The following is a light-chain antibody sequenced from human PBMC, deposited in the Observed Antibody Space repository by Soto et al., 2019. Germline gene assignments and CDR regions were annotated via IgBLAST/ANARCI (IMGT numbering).Light chain of an antibody. Sequence: IQITQSPSSVSASGGDRVGITCHGSRDISTWVAWYQQKPGKAPKLLIYSASALKRGVPSRFSGSGSGTDFALTVSSLQPEDFATYYCQQADTFPWTFGQGTKVDIK. J-gene: IGKJ1*01. CDR2: SAS. CDR3: QQADTFPWT. CDR1: RDISTW. V-gene: IGKV1D-12*01.